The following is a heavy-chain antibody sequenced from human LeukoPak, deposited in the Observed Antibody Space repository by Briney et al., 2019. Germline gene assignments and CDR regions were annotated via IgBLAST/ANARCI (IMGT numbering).Heavy chain of an antibody. CDR2: INHSGST. CDR3: ARHEVVVAARHYYYGMDV. V-gene: IGHV4-34*01. J-gene: IGHJ6*02. Sequence: SETLSLTCAVYGGSFSGYYWSWIRQPPGKGLEWIGEINHSGSTNYNPSLKSRVTISVDTSKNQFSLKLSSVTAADTAVYYCARHEVVVAARHYYYGMDVWGQRTTVTVSS. D-gene: IGHD2-15*01. CDR1: GGSFSGYY.